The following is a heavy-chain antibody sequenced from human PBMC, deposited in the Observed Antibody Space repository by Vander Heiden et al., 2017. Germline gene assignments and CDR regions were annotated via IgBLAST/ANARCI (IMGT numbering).Heavy chain of an antibody. D-gene: IGHD1-1*01. CDR2: IRKKLYGGTT. CDR3: SRDSTLARGGILDY. V-gene: IGHV3-49*03. J-gene: IGHJ4*02. Sequence: EVQLEESGGGLVQPGRSLRLCCPGSGFSSGDYSLSWFRQAPGKGLEWIGFIRKKLYGGTTEYAASVKGRFTLSRDDSKSIAYLQMNSLNTEDTAIYYCSRDSTLARGGILDYWGQGTLVTVSS. CDR1: GFSSGDYS.